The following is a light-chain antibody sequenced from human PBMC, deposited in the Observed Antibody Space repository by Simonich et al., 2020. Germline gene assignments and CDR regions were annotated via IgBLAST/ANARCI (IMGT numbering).Light chain of an antibody. CDR2: DVS. Sequence: QSALTQPASVPGSPGQSITISCTGTSSDVGGYNYVPWYQQHPGKAPKLMIYDVSNRPSGVSNRFSGSKSGNTASLTISGLQAEDEADYYCSSYTSSSTRVFGGGTKLTVL. V-gene: IGLV2-14*03. CDR1: SSDVGGYNY. CDR3: SSYTSSSTRV. J-gene: IGLJ3*02.